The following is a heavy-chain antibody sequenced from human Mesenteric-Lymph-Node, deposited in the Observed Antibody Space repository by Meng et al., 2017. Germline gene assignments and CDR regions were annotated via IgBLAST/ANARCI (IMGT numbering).Heavy chain of an antibody. CDR1: GGTFSSYA. J-gene: IGHJ4*02. CDR2: IIPIFGTA. Sequence: HVKRVQSWAEVQKPASSVKFSCEASGGTFSSYASSWVRQAPGQGLEWMGGIIPIFGTANYAQKFQGRVTITADKSTSTAYMELSSLRSEDTAVYYCASRCRSGYPLDYWGQGTLVTVSS. V-gene: IGHV1-69*06. D-gene: IGHD3-3*01. CDR3: ASRCRSGYPLDY.